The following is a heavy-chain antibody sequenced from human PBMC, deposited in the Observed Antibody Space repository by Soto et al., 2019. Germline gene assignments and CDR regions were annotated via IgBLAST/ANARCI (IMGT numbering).Heavy chain of an antibody. CDR1: GFTFSVYK. D-gene: IGHD2-15*01. CDR3: TAAKLLPFEY. V-gene: IGHV3-64D*06. CDR2: ISNQGDTT. Sequence: GGSLRLSXSTSGFTFSVYKMHWVRQAPGKGLEYVSGISNQGDTTYYADSVKGRFTISRDNSKNTLYFQMSSLRPEDTAVYYCTAAKLLPFEYWGQGTQVTVSS. J-gene: IGHJ4*02.